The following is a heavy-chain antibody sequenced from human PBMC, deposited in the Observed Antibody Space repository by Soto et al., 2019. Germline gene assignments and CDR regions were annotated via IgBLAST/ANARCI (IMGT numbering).Heavy chain of an antibody. V-gene: IGHV3-30-3*01. Sequence: QVQLVESGGGVVQPGRSLRLSCAASGFTFSSYAMHWVRQAPGKGLEWVAVISYDGSNKYYADSVKGRFIISRDNSKNTLYLQMNSLRAEDTAVYYCARDHTLYDSSGYVDYWGQGTLVTVSS. CDR3: ARDHTLYDSSGYVDY. J-gene: IGHJ4*02. D-gene: IGHD3-22*01. CDR2: ISYDGSNK. CDR1: GFTFSSYA.